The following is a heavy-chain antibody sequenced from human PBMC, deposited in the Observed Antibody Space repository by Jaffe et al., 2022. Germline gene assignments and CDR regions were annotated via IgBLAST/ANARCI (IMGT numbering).Heavy chain of an antibody. CDR2: INPNSGGT. J-gene: IGHJ6*03. CDR3: ARELGYDILTGYPRGYYMDV. CDR1: GYTFTGYY. Sequence: QVQLVQSGAEVKKPGASVKVSCKASGYTFTGYYMHWVRQAPGQGLEWMGWINPNSGGTNYAQKFQGRVTMTRDTSISTAYMELSRLRSDDTAVYYCARELGYDILTGYPRGYYMDVWGKGTTVTVSS. V-gene: IGHV1-2*02. D-gene: IGHD3-9*01.